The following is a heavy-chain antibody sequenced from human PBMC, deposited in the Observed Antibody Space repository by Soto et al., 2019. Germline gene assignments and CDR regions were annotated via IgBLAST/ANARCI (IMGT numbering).Heavy chain of an antibody. V-gene: IGHV3-48*02. Sequence: GGSLRLSCAASGFTFSSYAMNWVRQAPGKGLEWVSYISSSSYTIYYADSVKGRFTISRDNAKNSLYLQMNSLRDDDTAVYYCARGRGYCGGTNCYLDYWGQGALVTVSS. CDR1: GFTFSSYA. J-gene: IGHJ4*02. CDR2: ISSSSYTI. CDR3: ARGRGYCGGTNCYLDY. D-gene: IGHD2-21*01.